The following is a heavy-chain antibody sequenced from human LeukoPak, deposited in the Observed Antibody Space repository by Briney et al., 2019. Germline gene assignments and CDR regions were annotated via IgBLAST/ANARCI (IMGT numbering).Heavy chain of an antibody. CDR2: INHSGST. CDR3: AGGTILGFYDAFDI. D-gene: IGHD3-3*01. Sequence: PSETLSLTCAVYGGSFSGYYWSWIRQPPGKGLEWIGEINHSGSTNYSPSLKSRVTISVDTSKNQFSLKLSSVTAADTAVYYCAGGTILGFYDAFDIWGQGTMVTVSS. V-gene: IGHV4-34*01. CDR1: GGSFSGYY. J-gene: IGHJ3*02.